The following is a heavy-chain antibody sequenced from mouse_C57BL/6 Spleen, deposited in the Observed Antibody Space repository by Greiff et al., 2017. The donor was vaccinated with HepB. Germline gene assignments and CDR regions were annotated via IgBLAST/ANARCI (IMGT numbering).Heavy chain of an antibody. CDR1: GYTFTSYW. CDR3: ARPFITTVVATGAMDY. J-gene: IGHJ4*01. V-gene: IGHV1-59*01. Sequence: VQLQQPGAELVRPGTSVKLSCKASGYTFTSYWMHWVKQRPGQGLEWIGVIDPSDSYTNYNQKFKGKATLTVDTSSSTAYMQLSSLTSEDSAVYYCARPFITTVVATGAMDYWGQGTSVTVSS. D-gene: IGHD1-1*01. CDR2: IDPSDSYT.